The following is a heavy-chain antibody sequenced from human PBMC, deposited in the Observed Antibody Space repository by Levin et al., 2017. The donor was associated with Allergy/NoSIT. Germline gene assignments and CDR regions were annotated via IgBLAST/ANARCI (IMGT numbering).Heavy chain of an antibody. Sequence: SETLSLTCTVSGGSIRSTIYYWGWIRQPPGKGLEWIGSIYYSGNTYYYNPSLKSRVTMSVDTSKNQFSLKLTSVSAGDTAVYYCARVHGLEQWPSLWFDPWGQGTLVTVSS. CDR1: GGSIRSTIYY. V-gene: IGHV4-39*01. CDR2: IYYSGNTY. J-gene: IGHJ5*02. D-gene: IGHD6-19*01. CDR3: ARVHGLEQWPSLWFDP.